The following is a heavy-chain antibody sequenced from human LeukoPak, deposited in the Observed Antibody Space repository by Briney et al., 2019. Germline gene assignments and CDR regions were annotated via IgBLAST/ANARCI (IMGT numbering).Heavy chain of an antibody. CDR2: VSSDGRKN. CDR1: GFTFGSYG. J-gene: IGHJ4*02. CDR3: ARPPPSCSSTSCWQQY. D-gene: IGHD2-2*01. Sequence: QPGGSLRLSCAASGFTFGSYGMHWVRQAPGKGLEWVAIVSSDGRKNFYADSVKGRFTVSRDNSKNALYLQMNSLRGEDTAVYYCARPPPSCSSTSCWQQYWGQGTLVTVSS. V-gene: IGHV3-30*03.